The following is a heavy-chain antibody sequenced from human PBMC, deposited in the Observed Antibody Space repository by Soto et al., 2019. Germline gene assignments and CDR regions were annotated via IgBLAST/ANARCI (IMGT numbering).Heavy chain of an antibody. Sequence: SLTLSLPCAISGDRVSSHSAAWTWIRQSPSRGLERLGRTYYRSKWYNDYAVSVQRRITLNPDTSKNQFSLQLNSVTPQDTPVYYCARDPIAVDDTGYYYYYGMDVWGQGTTVTVSS. CDR1: GDRVSSHSAA. V-gene: IGHV6-1*01. CDR2: TYYRSKWYN. J-gene: IGHJ6*02. CDR3: ARDPIAVDDTGYYYYYGMDV. D-gene: IGHD6-19*01.